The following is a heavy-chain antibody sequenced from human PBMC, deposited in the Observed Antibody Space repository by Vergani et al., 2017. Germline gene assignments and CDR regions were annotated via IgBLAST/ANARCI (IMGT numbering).Heavy chain of an antibody. V-gene: IGHV3-48*01. J-gene: IGHJ3*01. CDR1: GFTFSSSS. D-gene: IGHD2-15*01. CDR2: IRSAVTNT. Sequence: EVQLVESGGGLVQPGGSLRLSCAASGFTFSSSSMHWVRQAPGKGLEWVSAIRSAVTNTYYADSVEGRFAISRDNAKTSLYLQMNSLRVEDTAVYYCARERLQDAFNYWAQGKMVTVSS. CDR3: ARERLQDAFNY.